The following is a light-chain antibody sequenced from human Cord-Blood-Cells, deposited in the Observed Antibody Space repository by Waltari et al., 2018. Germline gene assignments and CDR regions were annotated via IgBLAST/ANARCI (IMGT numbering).Light chain of an antibody. CDR3: SSYTSSSTL. Sequence: QSALTQPASVSGSPGQSITIPCPGTSSDVGGYYNVSWYQQHPGKAPKLIIYDVSNRPAGVSNRFSGSKSGNTASLTISGLQAEDEADYYCSSYTSSSTLFGGGTKLTVL. CDR2: DVS. J-gene: IGLJ3*02. V-gene: IGLV2-14*01. CDR1: SSDVGGYYN.